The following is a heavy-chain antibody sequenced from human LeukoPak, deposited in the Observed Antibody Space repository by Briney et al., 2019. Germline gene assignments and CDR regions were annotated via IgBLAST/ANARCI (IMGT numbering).Heavy chain of an antibody. CDR2: INPSGGST. V-gene: IGHV1-46*01. J-gene: IGHJ4*02. D-gene: IGHD3-10*01. Sequence: ASVKVSCKASGYTFASYYMHWVRQAPGQGLEWMGIINPSGGSTSYAQKFQGRVTMTRDTSTSTVYMELSSLRSEDTAVYYCARDLMVRGIDYWGQGTLVTVSS. CDR3: ARDLMVRGIDY. CDR1: GYTFASYY.